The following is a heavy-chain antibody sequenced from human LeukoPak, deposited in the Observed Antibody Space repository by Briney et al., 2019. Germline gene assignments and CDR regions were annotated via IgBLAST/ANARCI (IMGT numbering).Heavy chain of an antibody. Sequence: SETLSLTCTVSGGSISSYYWSWIRQPPGKGLEWIGYIYYSGSTNYNPSLKSRVTISVDTSKNQFPLKLSSVTAADTAVYYCARDGGRWHSYDYWGQGTLVTVSS. CDR3: ARDGGRWHSYDY. D-gene: IGHD3-16*01. CDR1: GGSISSYY. V-gene: IGHV4-59*01. CDR2: IYYSGST. J-gene: IGHJ4*02.